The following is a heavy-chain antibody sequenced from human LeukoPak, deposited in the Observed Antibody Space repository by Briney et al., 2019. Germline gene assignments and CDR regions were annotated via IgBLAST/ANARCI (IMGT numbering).Heavy chain of an antibody. CDR2: FYHSGST. V-gene: IGHV4-39*07. Sequence: SETLSLTCTVSGFSISSISRTYYWGWVRQSPGKGLEWIGSFYHSGSTYYNPSLQSRVTISIDTSKNQFSLKLSSVTAADTAVYYCARLGVADAFDIWGQGTMVTVSS. CDR1: GFSISSISRTYY. D-gene: IGHD2-21*01. J-gene: IGHJ3*02. CDR3: ARLGVADAFDI.